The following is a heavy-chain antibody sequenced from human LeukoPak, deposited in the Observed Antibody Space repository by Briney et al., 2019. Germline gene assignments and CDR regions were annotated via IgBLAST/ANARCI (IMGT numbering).Heavy chain of an antibody. CDR3: ARDLRSTSWAYYFDY. Sequence: SETLSLTCAVYGGSFSGYYWSWIRQPPGKGLEWIGEINHSGSTNYNPSLKSRVTISVDTSKNRFSLKLSSVTAADTAVYYCARDLRSTSWAYYFDYWGQGTLVTVSS. D-gene: IGHD2-2*01. CDR2: INHSGST. CDR1: GGSFSGYY. J-gene: IGHJ4*02. V-gene: IGHV4-34*01.